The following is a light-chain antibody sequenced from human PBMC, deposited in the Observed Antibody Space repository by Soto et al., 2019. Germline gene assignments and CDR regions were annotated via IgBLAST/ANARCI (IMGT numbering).Light chain of an antibody. CDR1: QSVSSN. V-gene: IGKV3-15*01. Sequence: EIVMTQSPATLSVSPGERATLSCRASQSVSSNLAWYQQKPGQAPRLLIYGASTRATGVPARFSGSESGTEFTLTISRLEPEDFALYYCQHYGRSPITSGQGTRRAIK. J-gene: IGKJ5*01. CDR2: GAS. CDR3: QHYGRSPIT.